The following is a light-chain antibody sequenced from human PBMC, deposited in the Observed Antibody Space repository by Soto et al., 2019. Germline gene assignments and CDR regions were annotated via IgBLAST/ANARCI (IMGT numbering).Light chain of an antibody. J-gene: IGKJ2*01. CDR2: GAS. CDR3: QQFDRSPYT. V-gene: IGKV3-20*01. Sequence: EGALTQSPGTLSLSPGERATLSCRASQIVAGNSLAWYQQKPGRPPRLLIYGASNRAGGIPERFSGSGSGTDFTLTISSLEPEDFAVYYCQQFDRSPYTFGQGTKLEI. CDR1: QIVAGNS.